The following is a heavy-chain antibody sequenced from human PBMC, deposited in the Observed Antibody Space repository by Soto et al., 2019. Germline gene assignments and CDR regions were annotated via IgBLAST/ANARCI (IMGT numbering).Heavy chain of an antibody. CDR3: AASRGSYRYPPSFDY. CDR1: GFTFTSSA. CDR2: IVVGSGNT. J-gene: IGHJ4*02. D-gene: IGHD3-16*02. Sequence: QMQLVQSGPEVKKPGTSVKVSCKASGFTFTSSAVQWVRQARGQRLEWIGWIVVGSGNTNYAQKFQERVTITRDLSTSTAYRELSSLRSEDTAVYYCAASRGSYRYPPSFDYWGQGTLVTVSS. V-gene: IGHV1-58*01.